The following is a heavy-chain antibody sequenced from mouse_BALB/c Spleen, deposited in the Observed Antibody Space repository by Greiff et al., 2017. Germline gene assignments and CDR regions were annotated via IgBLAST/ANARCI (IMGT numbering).Heavy chain of an antibody. V-gene: IGHV14-3*02. J-gene: IGHJ4*01. Sequence: EVQLQQSGAELVKPGASVKLSCTASGFNIKDTYMHWVKQRPEQGLEWIGRIDPANGNTIYDPKFQGKASITADTSSNTAYLQLSSLTSEDTAVYYCASLYDAMDYWGQGTSVTVSS. CDR1: GFNIKDTY. CDR2: IDPANGNT. CDR3: ASLYDAMDY.